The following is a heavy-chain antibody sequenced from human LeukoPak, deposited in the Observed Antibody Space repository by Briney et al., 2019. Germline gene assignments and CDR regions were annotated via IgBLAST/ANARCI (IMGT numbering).Heavy chain of an antibody. CDR2: IYYSGST. J-gene: IGHJ6*02. CDR3: ARDRLSNYYYYGMDV. CDR1: GGSISSGGYY. D-gene: IGHD6-13*01. V-gene: IGHV4-31*03. Sequence: SQTLSLTCTVSGGSISSGGYYWSWIRQHPGKGLEWIGYIYYSGSTYYNPSLKSRVTISVDTSKNQFSLKLSSVIAADTAVYYCARDRLSNYYYYGMDVWGQGTTVTVSS.